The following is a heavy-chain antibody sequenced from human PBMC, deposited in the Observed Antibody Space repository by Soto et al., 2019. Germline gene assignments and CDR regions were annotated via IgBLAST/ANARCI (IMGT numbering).Heavy chain of an antibody. D-gene: IGHD3-16*02. J-gene: IGHJ4*01. CDR1: GYTFGSYG. V-gene: IGHV1-18*01. CDR3: ARDRYDYVWASYRPYFDY. Sequence: ASVKVSCNASGYTFGSYGFSWVRQAPGQGLEWMGWISAYNGNRNYAQKLQGRVTMTTDTSTSTAYMELSSLRSEDTAVYYCARDRYDYVWASYRPYFDYWG. CDR2: ISAYNGNR.